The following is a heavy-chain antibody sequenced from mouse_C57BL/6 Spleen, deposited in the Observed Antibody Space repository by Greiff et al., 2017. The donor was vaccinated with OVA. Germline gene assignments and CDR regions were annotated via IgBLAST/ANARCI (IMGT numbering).Heavy chain of an antibody. CDR3: ARERNYGSRGGYWYFDV. J-gene: IGHJ1*03. CDR2: ISYDGSN. CDR1: GYSITSGYY. V-gene: IGHV3-6*01. D-gene: IGHD1-1*01. Sequence: EVQLVESGPGLVKPSQSLSLTCSVTGYSITSGYYWNWIRQFPGNKLEWMGYISYDGSNNYNPSLKNRISITRDTSKNQFFLKLNSVTTEDTATYYCARERNYGSRGGYWYFDVWGTGTTVTVSS.